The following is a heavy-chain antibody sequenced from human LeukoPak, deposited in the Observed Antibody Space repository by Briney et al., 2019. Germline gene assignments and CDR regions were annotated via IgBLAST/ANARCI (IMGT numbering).Heavy chain of an antibody. CDR1: GGSISSSSYY. D-gene: IGHD3-10*01. CDR2: IYYSGST. J-gene: IGHJ6*02. Sequence: SETLSLTCTVSGGSISSSSYYWGWIRQPPGKGLEWIGSIYYSGSTYYNPSLKSRVTISVDTSNNQFSLKLSSVTAADTAVYYCARVGSSGSYYRLGYYYGMDVWGQGTTVTVSS. CDR3: ARVGSSGSYYRLGYYYGMDV. V-gene: IGHV4-39*07.